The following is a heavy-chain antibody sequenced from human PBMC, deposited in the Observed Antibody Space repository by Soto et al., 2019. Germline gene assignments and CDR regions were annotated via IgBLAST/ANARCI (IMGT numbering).Heavy chain of an antibody. CDR2: ISYDGSNK. CDR3: AKDLRWLQSPFDY. J-gene: IGHJ4*02. CDR1: GFTFSSYG. D-gene: IGHD5-12*01. V-gene: IGHV3-30*18. Sequence: PGGSLRLSCAASGFTFSSYGMHWVRQAPGKGLEWVAVISYDGSNKYYADSVKGRFTISRDNSKNTLYLQMNSLRAEDTAVYYCAKDLRWLQSPFDYWGQGTLVTVSS.